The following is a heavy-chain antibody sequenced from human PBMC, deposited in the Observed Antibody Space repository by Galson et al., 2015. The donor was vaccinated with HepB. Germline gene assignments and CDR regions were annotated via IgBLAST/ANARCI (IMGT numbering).Heavy chain of an antibody. V-gene: IGHV1-8*01. CDR2: MNPNSGYR. J-gene: IGHJ5*02. CDR3: ARGSYDFWSGYYNSWFDP. Sequence: SVKVSCKASGYTFTSYDINWVRQAAGQGLEWMGWMNPNSGYRGYAQKFQGRVTMTRDTSASTAYMELSSLRSEDTAVYYCARGSYDFWSGYYNSWFDPWGQGTLVTVS. CDR1: GYTFTSYD. D-gene: IGHD3-3*01.